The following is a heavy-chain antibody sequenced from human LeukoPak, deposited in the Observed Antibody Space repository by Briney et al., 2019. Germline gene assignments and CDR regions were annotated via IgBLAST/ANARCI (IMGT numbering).Heavy chain of an antibody. J-gene: IGHJ4*02. CDR1: GGTFSSYA. Sequence: ASVKVSCQSSGGTFSSYAISWVRQAPGQGLEWMGRIIPILGIANYAQKFQGRVTITADKSTSTAYMELSSLRSEDTAVYYCARGVEMATKLTPRWYYFDYWGQGTLVTVSS. D-gene: IGHD5-24*01. CDR2: IIPILGIA. CDR3: ARGVEMATKLTPRWYYFDY. V-gene: IGHV1-69*04.